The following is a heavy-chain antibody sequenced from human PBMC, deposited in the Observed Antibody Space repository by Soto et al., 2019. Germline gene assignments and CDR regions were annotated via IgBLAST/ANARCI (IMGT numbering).Heavy chain of an antibody. Sequence: SETLSLTCAVSGGSISSGGYSWSWIRQPPGKGLEWIGYIYHSWSTYYNPSLKSRATISVDRSKNQFSLKLSSVTAADTAVYYCARTESGTFDPWGQGTLVTVSS. V-gene: IGHV4-30-2*01. CDR3: ARTESGTFDP. D-gene: IGHD1-7*01. CDR1: GGSISSGGYS. J-gene: IGHJ5*02. CDR2: IYHSWST.